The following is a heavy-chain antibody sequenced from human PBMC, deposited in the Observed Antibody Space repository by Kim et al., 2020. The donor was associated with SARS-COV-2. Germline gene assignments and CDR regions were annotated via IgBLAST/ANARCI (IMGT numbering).Heavy chain of an antibody. Sequence: SETLSLICTVSGGSFSSYYWSWIRQSAGKGLEWIGRIHASGRTNYTPSLKSRLTMSVDTSKHPMSLKLSSVTAADTAMYYCSRQVPGADRRFDYWGQGILVTVSS. J-gene: IGHJ4*02. CDR3: SRQVPGADRRFDY. V-gene: IGHV4-4*07. CDR1: GGSFSSYY. D-gene: IGHD6-19*01. CDR2: IHASGRT.